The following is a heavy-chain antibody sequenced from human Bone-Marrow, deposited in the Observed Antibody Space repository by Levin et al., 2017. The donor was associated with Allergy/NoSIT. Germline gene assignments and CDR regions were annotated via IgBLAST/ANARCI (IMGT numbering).Heavy chain of an antibody. J-gene: IGHJ3*01. V-gene: IGHV4-4*02. CDR2: IYHSGNT. CDR3: ARGGVPTPGTTYPYEPFDL. CDR1: GDSIATTNW. Sequence: PSETLSLTCAVSGDSIATTNWWSWVRQPPGKGLEWIGEIYHSGNTNYNTSLKSRVTMSVDKSKNQFSLKMTSVTAADTAVYFCARGGVPTPGTTYPYEPFDLWGQGTMVTVSS. D-gene: IGHD1-7*01.